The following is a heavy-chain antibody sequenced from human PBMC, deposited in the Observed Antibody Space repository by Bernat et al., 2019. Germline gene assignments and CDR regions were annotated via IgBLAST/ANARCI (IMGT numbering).Heavy chain of an antibody. V-gene: IGHV3-72*01. CDR2: TRNKANSYTT. CDR1: GFTFSDHY. J-gene: IGHJ4*02. D-gene: IGHD1-26*01. Sequence: EVQLVESGGGLVQPGGSLRLSCAASGFTFSDHYMDWVRQAPGKGLEWVGRTRNKANSYTTEYAASVKGRFTISRDDSKNSLYLQMHSLKTEDTAVYYCARWELRGYYFDYWGQGTLVTVSS. CDR3: ARWELRGYYFDY.